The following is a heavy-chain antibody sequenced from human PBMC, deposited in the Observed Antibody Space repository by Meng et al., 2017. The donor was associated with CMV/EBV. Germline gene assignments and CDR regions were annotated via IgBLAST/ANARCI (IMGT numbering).Heavy chain of an antibody. CDR1: GSFSGYA. CDR3: ARGVGYCSSTSCYPRFDP. J-gene: IGHJ5*02. Sequence: GSFSGYAWSWIRQPPGKGLEWIGEINHSGSTNYNPSLKSRVTISVDTSKNQFSLKLSSVTAADTAVYYCARGVGYCSSTSCYPRFDPWGQGTLVTVSS. CDR2: INHSGST. V-gene: IGHV4-34*01. D-gene: IGHD2-2*01.